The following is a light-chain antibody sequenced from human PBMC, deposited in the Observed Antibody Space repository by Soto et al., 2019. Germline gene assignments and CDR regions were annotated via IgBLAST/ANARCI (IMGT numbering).Light chain of an antibody. CDR3: QQYNTYFWT. V-gene: IGKV1-5*03. Sequence: DIQMTQSPSTLSASVGDRVTITCRASQSVGSWLAWYQQKPGKAPNLLIYKASSLQTGVPSRFSGSGSGTEFTLTISSLQPDDFATYYCQQYNTYFWTFGQATKVAIK. CDR1: QSVGSW. J-gene: IGKJ1*01. CDR2: KAS.